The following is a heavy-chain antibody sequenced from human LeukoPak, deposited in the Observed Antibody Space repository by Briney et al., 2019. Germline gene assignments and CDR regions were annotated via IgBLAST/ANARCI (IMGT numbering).Heavy chain of an antibody. CDR1: GGSISSGDYY. CDR3: ARANTIFGVVIILDYYYMDV. CDR2: IYYSGST. J-gene: IGHJ6*03. D-gene: IGHD3-3*01. V-gene: IGHV4-30-4*08. Sequence: SQTLSLTCTVSGGSISSGDYYWSWIRQPPGKGLEWIGYIYYSGSTYYNPSLKSRVTISVDTSKTQFSLKLSSVTAADTAVYYCARANTIFGVVIILDYYYMDVWGKGTTVTVSS.